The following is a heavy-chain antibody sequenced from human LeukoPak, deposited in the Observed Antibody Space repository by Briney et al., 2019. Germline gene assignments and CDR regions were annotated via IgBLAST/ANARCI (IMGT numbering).Heavy chain of an antibody. CDR1: GFSLSISG. V-gene: IGHV3-48*01. J-gene: IGHJ4*02. D-gene: IGHD3-10*01. Sequence: PGGSLRLSCEASGFSLSISGMNWVRQAPGKGLEWVSYISSRSDLMSYVDSVKGRFTVSRDNAKNSLFLQMNSLRGEDTAVYYCARVLRGLYNLGDWGQGTLVTVSS. CDR2: ISSRSDLM. CDR3: ARVLRGLYNLGD.